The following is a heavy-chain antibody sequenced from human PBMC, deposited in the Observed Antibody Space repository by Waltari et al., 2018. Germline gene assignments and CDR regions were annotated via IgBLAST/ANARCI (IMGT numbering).Heavy chain of an antibody. CDR2: IRYDASDI. V-gene: IGHV3-30*02. CDR1: GFTFSAYG. CDR3: AKVGVGLTTWYPFDV. J-gene: IGHJ3*01. Sequence: QVHLVEPGGGVVQPGGSRRLSCAAPGFTFSAYGMHWFRQAPGKGLEWVAFIRYDASDIYYRDSVKGRFTISRDNSKNTLFLQMSSLRPEDTAVYYCAKVGVGLTTWYPFDVWGQGTMVTVSS. D-gene: IGHD1-1*01.